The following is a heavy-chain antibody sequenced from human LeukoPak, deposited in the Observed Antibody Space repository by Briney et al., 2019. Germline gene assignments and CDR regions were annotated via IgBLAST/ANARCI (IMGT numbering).Heavy chain of an antibody. CDR2: IYTSGST. Sequence: SQPLSLTCTVSGGSISSGSYYWSWIRQPAGKGLEWIGRIYTSGSTNYNPSLRSRVTISVDTSKNQFSLKLSSVTAADTAVYYCARTSSGVSDGMDVWGQGTTVTVSS. V-gene: IGHV4-61*02. D-gene: IGHD3-22*01. J-gene: IGHJ6*02. CDR1: GGSISSGSYY. CDR3: ARTSSGVSDGMDV.